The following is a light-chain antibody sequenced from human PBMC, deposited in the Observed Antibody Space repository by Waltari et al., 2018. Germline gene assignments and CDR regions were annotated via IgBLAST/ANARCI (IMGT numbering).Light chain of an antibody. CDR2: GAS. Sequence: EIVMTQSPATLSVSPGERATLSCRASQSVGNDLAWYHQAPGQAPRLLIDGASSRATGVPARFSGSGSGTEFTLTITSLQSGDFGIYFCQQYKEWPPWTFGQGTRVDTK. V-gene: IGKV3-15*01. CDR1: QSVGND. J-gene: IGKJ1*01. CDR3: QQYKEWPPWT.